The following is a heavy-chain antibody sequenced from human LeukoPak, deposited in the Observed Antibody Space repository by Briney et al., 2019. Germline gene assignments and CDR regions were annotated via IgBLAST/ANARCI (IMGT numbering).Heavy chain of an antibody. CDR1: GFTFSSYS. CDR3: ARRSRWLQYVDY. CDR2: ISSSSSYI. Sequence: GGSLRLSCAASGFTFSSYSMNWVRQAPGKGLEWVSSISSSSSYIYYADSVKGRFTISRDNAKNSLYLQMNSLRDEDTAVYYCARRSRWLQYVDYWGQGTLVTVSS. V-gene: IGHV3-21*01. J-gene: IGHJ4*02. D-gene: IGHD5-24*01.